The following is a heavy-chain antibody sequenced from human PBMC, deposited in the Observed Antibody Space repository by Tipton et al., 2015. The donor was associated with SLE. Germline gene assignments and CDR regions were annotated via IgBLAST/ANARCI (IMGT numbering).Heavy chain of an antibody. V-gene: IGHV4-59*13. Sequence: TLSLTCTVSDDSITTDYWTWIRQPPGKGLEYIGYVSYSGVTNSNPSLQSRVTTSIDASKKQVSLRLSSVTAADTAVYYCARRGYNYWYFDLWGRGALVTVSS. CDR1: DDSITTDY. J-gene: IGHJ2*01. D-gene: IGHD5-24*01. CDR2: VSYSGVT. CDR3: ARRGYNYWYFDL.